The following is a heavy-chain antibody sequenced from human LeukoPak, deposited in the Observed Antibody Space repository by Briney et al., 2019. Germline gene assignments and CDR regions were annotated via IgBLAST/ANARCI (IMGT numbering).Heavy chain of an antibody. CDR2: ISHDGTNQ. CDR3: AKGGDMITIFGVVTPPDY. D-gene: IGHD3-3*01. V-gene: IGHV3-30*18. J-gene: IGHJ4*02. CDR1: GFTFSSYG. Sequence: GGSLRLSCAASGFTFSSYGMHWVRQAPGKGLEWVAVISHDGTNQYYADSVKGRFTISRDNSKSTLYLQMNSLRAEDTAVYYCAKGGDMITIFGVVTPPDYWGQGTLVTVSS.